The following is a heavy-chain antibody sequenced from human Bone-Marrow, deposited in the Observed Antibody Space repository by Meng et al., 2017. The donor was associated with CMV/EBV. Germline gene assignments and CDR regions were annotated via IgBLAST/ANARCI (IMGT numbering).Heavy chain of an antibody. V-gene: IGHV1-18*04. CDR3: ARAAAAAGTIYYYGMDV. CDR2: ISAYNGNT. CDR1: GYTFTGYY. J-gene: IGHJ6*02. Sequence: ASVKVSCKASGYTFTGYYIHWVRQAPGQGLEWMGWISAYNGNTNYAQKLQGRVTMTTDTSTSTAYMELRSLRSDDTAVYYCARAAAAAGTIYYYGMDVWGQGTTVTVSS. D-gene: IGHD6-13*01.